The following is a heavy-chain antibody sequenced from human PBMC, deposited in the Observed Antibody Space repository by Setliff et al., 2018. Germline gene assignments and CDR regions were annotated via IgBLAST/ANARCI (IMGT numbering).Heavy chain of an antibody. J-gene: IGHJ4*02. D-gene: IGHD4-17*01. CDR2: ISDSGGST. CDR1: GFTLSTYA. V-gene: IGHV3-23*01. Sequence: PGGSLRLSCAASGFTLSTYAMSWVRQAPGKGLEWVSVISDSGGSTYYADSVKGRFTISRDNAKNSLYLQMNSLRAEDTAVYYCARDWRDYGAMGYWGQGTLVTVSS. CDR3: ARDWRDYGAMGY.